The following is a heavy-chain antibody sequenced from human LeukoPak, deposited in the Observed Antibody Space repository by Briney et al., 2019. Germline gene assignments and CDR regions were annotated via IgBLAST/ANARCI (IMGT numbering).Heavy chain of an antibody. Sequence: GGSLRLSCAASGFTFSSYSMNWVRQAPGKGLEWVSSISSSSSYIYYADSVKGRFTISRDNAKNSLYLQMNSLRAEDTAVYYCAREERGYYDILTGYVDYFDYWGQGTLVTVSS. CDR3: AREERGYYDILTGYVDYFDY. CDR1: GFTFSSYS. D-gene: IGHD3-9*01. CDR2: ISSSSSYI. J-gene: IGHJ4*02. V-gene: IGHV3-21*01.